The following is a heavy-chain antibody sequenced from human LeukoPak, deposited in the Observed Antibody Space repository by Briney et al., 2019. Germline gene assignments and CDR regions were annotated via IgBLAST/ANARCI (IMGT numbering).Heavy chain of an antibody. CDR3: ARVEEYYDSSGLPHY. D-gene: IGHD3-22*01. V-gene: IGHV1-2*02. CDR1: GYTFTSYD. J-gene: IGHJ4*02. Sequence: ASVKVSCKASGYTFTSYDINWVRQAPGQGLEWMGWMNPNSGGTNYAQKFQGRVTMTRDTSISTAYMELSRLRSDDTAVYYCARVEEYYDSSGLPHYWGQGTLVTVSS. CDR2: MNPNSGGT.